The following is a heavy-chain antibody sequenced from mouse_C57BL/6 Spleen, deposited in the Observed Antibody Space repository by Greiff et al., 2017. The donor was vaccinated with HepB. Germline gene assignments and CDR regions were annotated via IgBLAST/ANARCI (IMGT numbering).Heavy chain of an antibody. CDR3: AREEYDYGYAMDY. D-gene: IGHD2-4*01. V-gene: IGHV1-81*01. J-gene: IGHJ4*01. CDR2: IDPRSGNT. Sequence: VQLQQSGAELARPGASVKLSCKASGYTFTSYGISWVKQRTGQGLEWIGEIDPRSGNTYYNEKFKGKATLTADKSSSTAYMELRSLTSEDSAVYFCAREEYDYGYAMDYWGQGTSVTVSS. CDR1: GYTFTSYG.